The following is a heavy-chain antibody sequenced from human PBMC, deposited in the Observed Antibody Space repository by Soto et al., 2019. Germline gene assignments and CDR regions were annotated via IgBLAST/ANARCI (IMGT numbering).Heavy chain of an antibody. V-gene: IGHV3-53*01. CDR1: GFTVSSNY. CDR3: ARDGAGYYDSTGSTGEKDAFDI. Sequence: PGGSLRLSCAASGFTVSSNYMSWVRQAPGKGLEWVSVIYSGGSTYYADSVKGRFTISRDNSKNTLYLQMNSLRAEDTAVYYCARDGAGYYDSTGSTGEKDAFDIWGQGTMVTVSS. CDR2: IYSGGST. D-gene: IGHD3-22*01. J-gene: IGHJ3*02.